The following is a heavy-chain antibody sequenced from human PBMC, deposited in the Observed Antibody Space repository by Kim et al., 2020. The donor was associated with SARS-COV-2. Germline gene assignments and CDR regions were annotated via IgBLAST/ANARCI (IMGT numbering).Heavy chain of an antibody. Sequence: ASVKVSCKASGYMFTSYVISWVRQAPGQGLEWMGWISSYNGNTNYAQKLQGRVTMTTDTSTTTAYMELRRLSSDDTAVYYCARGVRVSGNYHYCDYWGQGTRVTVSS. CDR3: ARGVRVSGNYHYCDY. V-gene: IGHV1-18*01. CDR2: ISSYNGNT. J-gene: IGHJ4*02. CDR1: GYMFTSYV. D-gene: IGHD1-26*01.